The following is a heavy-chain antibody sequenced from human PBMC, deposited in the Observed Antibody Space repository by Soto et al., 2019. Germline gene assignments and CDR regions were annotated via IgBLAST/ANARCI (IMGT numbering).Heavy chain of an antibody. CDR1: GDSVSSNSAA. CDR2: TYYRSKWYN. D-gene: IGHD6-13*01. Sequence: SQTLSLTCAISGDSVSSNSAAWNWIRQSPSRGLEWLGRTYYRSKWYNDYAVSVKSRITINPDTSKNQFSLQLNSVTPEDTAVYYCARDAHPYSSSLYSFDYWGQGTLVTVSS. V-gene: IGHV6-1*01. CDR3: ARDAHPYSSSLYSFDY. J-gene: IGHJ4*02.